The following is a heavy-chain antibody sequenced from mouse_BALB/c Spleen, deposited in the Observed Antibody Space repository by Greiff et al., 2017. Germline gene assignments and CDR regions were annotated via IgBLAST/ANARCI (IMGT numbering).Heavy chain of an antibody. D-gene: IGHD2-4*01. CDR2: IWGDGST. Sequence: VMLVESGPGLVAPSQSLSITCTVSGFSLTGYGVNWVRQPPGKGLEWLGMIWGDGSTDYNSALKSRLSISKDNSKSQVFLKMNSLQTDDTARYYCARAGTTYDYDANYFDYWGQGTTLTVSS. V-gene: IGHV2-6-7*01. J-gene: IGHJ2*01. CDR1: GFSLTGYG. CDR3: ARAGTTYDYDANYFDY.